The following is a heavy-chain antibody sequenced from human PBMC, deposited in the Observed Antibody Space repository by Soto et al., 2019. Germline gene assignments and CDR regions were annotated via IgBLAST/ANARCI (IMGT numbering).Heavy chain of an antibody. V-gene: IGHV1-3*01. CDR2: IHAGNGKA. J-gene: IGHJ4*02. Sequence: QVQFVQSGAEVKRPGASVTVSCKASGYTFTSHAVHWVRQAPGERLECMGWIHAGNGKAKYSQSFQGRVTFTSDTSASTVCMELSSLKSEDTAVYYCARGGRVAAASFDYWGQGTLVTVSS. D-gene: IGHD2-15*01. CDR3: ARGGRVAAASFDY. CDR1: GYTFTSHA.